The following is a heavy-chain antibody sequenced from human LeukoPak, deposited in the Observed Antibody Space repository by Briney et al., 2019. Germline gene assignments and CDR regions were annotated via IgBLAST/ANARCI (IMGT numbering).Heavy chain of an antibody. CDR2: IYSGGST. Sequence: GGSLRLSCAASGFTFSSYAMSWVRQAPGKGLEWVSVIYSGGSTYYADSVKGRFTISRDNSKNTLYLQMNSLRAEDTAVYYCARAPYGSGSYWLDYWGQGTLVTVSS. V-gene: IGHV3-66*01. J-gene: IGHJ4*02. CDR3: ARAPYGSGSYWLDY. D-gene: IGHD3-10*01. CDR1: GFTFSSYA.